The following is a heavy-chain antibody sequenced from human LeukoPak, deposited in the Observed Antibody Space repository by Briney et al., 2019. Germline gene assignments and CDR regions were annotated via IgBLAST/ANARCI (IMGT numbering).Heavy chain of an antibody. CDR2: INSGGTT. J-gene: IGHJ4*02. V-gene: IGHV3-66*01. CDR1: GHTVSSKY. D-gene: IGHD6-19*01. CDR3: ATIVSDSSGWYHFDH. Sequence: PGGSLRLSCAASGHTVSSKYMAWVRQAPGKGLEWVSFINSGGTTYYADSVKGKFTISRDYSKNILYLQMNSLRAEDTAVYYCATIVSDSSGWYHFDHWGQGALVTISS.